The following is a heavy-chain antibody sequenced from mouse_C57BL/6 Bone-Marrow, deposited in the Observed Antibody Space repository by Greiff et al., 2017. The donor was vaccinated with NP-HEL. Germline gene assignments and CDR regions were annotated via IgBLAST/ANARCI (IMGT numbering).Heavy chain of an antibody. D-gene: IGHD1-1*01. CDR2: ISDGGSYT. CDR1: GFTFSSYA. CDR3: ARVFYYGYAMDY. Sequence: EVNVVESGGGLVKPGGSLKLSCAASGFTFSSYAMSWVRQTPEKRLEWVATISDGGSYTYYPDNVKGRFTISRDNAKNNLYLQMSHLKSEDTAMYYCARVFYYGYAMDYWGQGTSVTVSS. V-gene: IGHV5-4*03. J-gene: IGHJ4*01.